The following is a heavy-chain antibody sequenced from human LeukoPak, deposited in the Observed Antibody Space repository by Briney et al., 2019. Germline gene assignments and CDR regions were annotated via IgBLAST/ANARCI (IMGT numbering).Heavy chain of an antibody. Sequence: TTGESLKISCKGSGYSFTSYWIGWVRQMPGKGLEWMGIIYPGDSDTRYSPSFQGQVTNSADKSISTAYLQWSSLKASDTAMYYCARHQVEKDAFDIWGQGTMVTVSS. CDR1: GYSFTSYW. CDR3: ARHQVEKDAFDI. V-gene: IGHV5-51*01. D-gene: IGHD2-15*01. J-gene: IGHJ3*02. CDR2: IYPGDSDT.